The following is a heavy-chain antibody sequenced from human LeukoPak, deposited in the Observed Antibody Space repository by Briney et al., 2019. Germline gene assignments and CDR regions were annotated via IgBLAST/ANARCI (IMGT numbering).Heavy chain of an antibody. CDR1: GFTFSSYA. Sequence: PGGSLPLSCAVSGFTFSSYALHWLRQAPGKGLEGVAVISNDGSNKYQAYYMKGRFTTTRDNSKNTLYLQMNSLRAEDTAVYYCARGLGFSRYYFDYWGQGTLVTVSS. D-gene: IGHD6-19*01. CDR2: ISNDGSNK. CDR3: ARGLGFSRYYFDY. V-gene: IGHV3-30-3*01. J-gene: IGHJ4*02.